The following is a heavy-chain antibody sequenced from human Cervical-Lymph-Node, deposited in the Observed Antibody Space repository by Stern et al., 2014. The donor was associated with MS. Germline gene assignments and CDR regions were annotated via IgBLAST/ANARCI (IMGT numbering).Heavy chain of an antibody. D-gene: IGHD4-17*01. V-gene: IGHV3-9*01. Sequence: VQLVESGRGLVQPGRSLRLSCAASGFTFDDYAMHWVRLAPGKGLELVSGINWNSAHIGYADSVKGRFPVSRDNAKSSLYLQMNSLRPEDTALYYCAKGGQTPFQFGDSPTFFDSWGQGLLVTVSS. CDR2: INWNSAHI. J-gene: IGHJ4*02. CDR3: AKGGQTPFQFGDSPTFFDS. CDR1: GFTFDDYA.